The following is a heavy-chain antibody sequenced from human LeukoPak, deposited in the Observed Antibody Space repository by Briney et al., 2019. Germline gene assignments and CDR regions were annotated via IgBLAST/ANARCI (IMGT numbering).Heavy chain of an antibody. CDR1: GGSINSSDYY. J-gene: IGHJ4*02. CDR2: IYYSGTT. D-gene: IGHD3/OR15-3a*01. V-gene: IGHV4-39*07. CDR3: ARDPDFWTGYYYFDY. Sequence: SETLSLTCTVSGGSINSSDYYWGWIRQPPGKGLEWIGSIYYSGTTSYNPSLKSRVTISVDTSKNRCSLKLSSVTAADTAVYYCARDPDFWTGYYYFDYWGQGSLVTVSS.